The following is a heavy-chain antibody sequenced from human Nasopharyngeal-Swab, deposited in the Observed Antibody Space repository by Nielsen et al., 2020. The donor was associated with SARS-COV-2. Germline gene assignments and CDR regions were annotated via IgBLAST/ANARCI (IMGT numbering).Heavy chain of an antibody. CDR2: ISWNSGSI. V-gene: IGHV3-9*01. Sequence: PGKGLEWVSGISWNSGSIGYADSVKGRFTISGDNAKNSLYLQMNSLRAEDTALYYCAKDGVAVAGTGLGYYYYYYMDVWGKGTTVTVSS. J-gene: IGHJ6*03. CDR3: AKDGVAVAGTGLGYYYYYYMDV. D-gene: IGHD6-19*01.